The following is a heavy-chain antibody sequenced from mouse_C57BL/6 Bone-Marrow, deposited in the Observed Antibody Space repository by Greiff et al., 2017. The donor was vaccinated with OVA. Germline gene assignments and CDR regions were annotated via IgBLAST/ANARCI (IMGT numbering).Heavy chain of an antibody. D-gene: IGHD1-1*01. CDR1: GYTFTGYW. CDR2: ILPGSGST. V-gene: IGHV1-9*01. Sequence: QVQLQQSGAELMKPGASVKLSCKATGYTFTGYWIEWVKQRPGHGLEWIGEILPGSGSTNYNEKFKGKATFTADTSSNTAYMQLSSLTTEDSASYYCARYAVWTTVVAGGTGYFDVWGTGTTVTVSS. J-gene: IGHJ1*03. CDR3: ARYAVWTTVVAGGTGYFDV.